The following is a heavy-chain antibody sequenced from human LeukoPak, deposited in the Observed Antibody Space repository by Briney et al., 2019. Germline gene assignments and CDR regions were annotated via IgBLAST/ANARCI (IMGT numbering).Heavy chain of an antibody. CDR1: GFTFSSYW. CDR2: INSDGSST. D-gene: IGHD3-10*01. V-gene: IGHV3-74*01. Sequence: GGSLRLSCAASGFTFSSYWMHWVRQAPGKGLVWVSRINSDGSSTTYADSVKGRFTISRDTAKNTLYLQMNSLRAEDTAVYYCARDSYYGSGSYYNWGQGTLVTVSS. J-gene: IGHJ4*02. CDR3: ARDSYYGSGSYYN.